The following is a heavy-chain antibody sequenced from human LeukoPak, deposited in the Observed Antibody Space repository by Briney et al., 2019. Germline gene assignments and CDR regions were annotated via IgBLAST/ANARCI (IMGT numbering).Heavy chain of an antibody. J-gene: IGHJ5*02. CDR1: GYSFSDYW. D-gene: IGHD2-21*02. CDR3: ATYGGDTNWFDP. Sequence: GESLKISCEGSGYSFSDYWIGWVRQRPGKGLEWMGIIYPGDSDTRYSPSFQDQVTMSVDESINTAYLQWSNLKASDTAMYYCATYGGDTNWFDPWGQGTLVIVSS. V-gene: IGHV5-51*01. CDR2: IYPGDSDT.